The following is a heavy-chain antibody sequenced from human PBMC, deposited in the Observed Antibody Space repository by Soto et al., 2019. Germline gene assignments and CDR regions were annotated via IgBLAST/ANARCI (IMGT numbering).Heavy chain of an antibody. J-gene: IGHJ5*02. CDR2: IYYSGST. CDR3: ARLLEYSTSSSWFDP. Sequence: SETLSLTCTVSGGSISSGGYYWSRIRQHPGKGLEWIGYIYYSGSTYYNPSLKSRVTISVDTSKNQFSLKLSSVTAADTAVYYCARLLEYSTSSSWFDPWGQGTLVTVSS. V-gene: IGHV4-31*03. CDR1: GGSISSGGYY. D-gene: IGHD6-6*01.